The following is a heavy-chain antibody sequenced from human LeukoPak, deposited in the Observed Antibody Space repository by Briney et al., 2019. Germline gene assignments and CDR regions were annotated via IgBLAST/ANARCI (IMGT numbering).Heavy chain of an antibody. CDR1: GFTFSSYA. CDR3: ARGVVVPAAFDY. Sequence: GGSLRLSCAASGFTFSSYAMSWVRQAPGKGLEWVSVIYSGGSTYYADSVKGRFTISRDNSKNTLYLQMNSLRAEDTAVYYCARGVVVPAAFDYWGQGTLVTVSS. D-gene: IGHD2-2*01. J-gene: IGHJ4*02. CDR2: IYSGGST. V-gene: IGHV3-66*01.